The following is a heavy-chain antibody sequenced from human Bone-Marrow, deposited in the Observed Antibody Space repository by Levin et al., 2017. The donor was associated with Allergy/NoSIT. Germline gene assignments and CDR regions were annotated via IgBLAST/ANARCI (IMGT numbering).Heavy chain of an antibody. D-gene: IGHD2-8*01. CDR1: GFTFGDYW. CDR3: ATTAGGV. V-gene: IGHV3-74*03. J-gene: IGHJ1*01. Sequence: GGSLRLSCVASGFTFGDYWMHWVRQSQGRGLEWLSRIRSDGTETTYADSVKGRFVISRDNTKDTLYLLMNSVRAEDPAVYYCATTAGGVWGQGTLVTVSS. CDR2: IRSDGTET.